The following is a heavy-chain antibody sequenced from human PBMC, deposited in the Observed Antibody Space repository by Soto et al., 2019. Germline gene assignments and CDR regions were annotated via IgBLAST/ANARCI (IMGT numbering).Heavy chain of an antibody. D-gene: IGHD2-2*02. CDR3: ERAVVPAAILSWFDP. Sequence: GLSLRLSCAASGFTFSSYGLHWVLQAPGKGLEWVAVIWYDGSNKYYADSVKGRFTISRDNSKNTLYLQMNSLRAEDTAVYYSERAVVPAAILSWFDPWGQGTLVT. CDR1: GFTFSSYG. CDR2: IWYDGSNK. V-gene: IGHV3-33*01. J-gene: IGHJ5*02.